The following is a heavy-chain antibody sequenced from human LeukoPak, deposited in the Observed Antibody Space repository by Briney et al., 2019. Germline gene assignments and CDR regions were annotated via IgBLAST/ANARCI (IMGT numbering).Heavy chain of an antibody. D-gene: IGHD3-22*01. CDR3: AKDGFDYYDSSGYYYFNY. CDR1: GFTFSSCA. Sequence: GGSLRLSCSASGFTFSSCAMHWVRQAPGKGLEYVSAISNNGGSTYYADSVKGRFTISRDNSKNTLYLQMNSLRAEDTAVYYCAKDGFDYYDSSGYYYFNYWGQGTLVTVSS. CDR2: ISNNGGST. J-gene: IGHJ4*02. V-gene: IGHV3-64*04.